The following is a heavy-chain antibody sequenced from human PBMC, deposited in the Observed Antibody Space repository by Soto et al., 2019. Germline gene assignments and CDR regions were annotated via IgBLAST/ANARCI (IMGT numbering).Heavy chain of an antibody. Sequence: QVQLVQSGAEVKKPGSSVKVSCKASGGTFSSYAISWVRQAPGQGLEWMGGIIPIFGTANYAQKFQGRVTITAAESTRTAYMELSSLRSEDTAVYYCATLIDSSGHYYYGMDVWGQGTTVTVSS. CDR3: ATLIDSSGHYYYGMDV. CDR1: GGTFSSYA. V-gene: IGHV1-69*12. CDR2: IIPIFGTA. D-gene: IGHD6-25*01. J-gene: IGHJ6*02.